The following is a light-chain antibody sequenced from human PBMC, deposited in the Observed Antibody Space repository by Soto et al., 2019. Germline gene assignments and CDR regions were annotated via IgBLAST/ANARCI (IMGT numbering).Light chain of an antibody. CDR3: AAWDDSLSRVV. V-gene: IGLV1-47*01. Sequence: QSVLTQPPSASGTPGQRVTISCSGSNSNIGRNPVSWYQRLPGTAPKLLIFRNNQRPSGVPDRFSGSKSDTSASLAISGLRSEDEADYFCAAWDDSLSRVVFGGGTKVTVL. J-gene: IGLJ3*02. CDR1: NSNIGRNP. CDR2: RNN.